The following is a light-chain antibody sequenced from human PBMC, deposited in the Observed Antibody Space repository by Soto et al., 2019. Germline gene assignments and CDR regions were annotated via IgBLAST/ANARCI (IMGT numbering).Light chain of an antibody. CDR3: QQYGSSPWT. Sequence: EIVLTQSPGTLSLSPGERATLSCRASQSVSSKLAWYQQKPGQAPRLLIYGASSRATGIPDRVSGSGSGTDFTLTISRLEPEDFAVYYCQQYGSSPWTFGQGTKVDIK. CDR1: QSVSSK. CDR2: GAS. J-gene: IGKJ1*01. V-gene: IGKV3-20*01.